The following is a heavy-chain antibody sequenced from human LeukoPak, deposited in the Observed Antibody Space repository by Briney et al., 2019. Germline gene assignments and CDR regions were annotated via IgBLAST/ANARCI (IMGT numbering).Heavy chain of an antibody. D-gene: IGHD3-10*01. J-gene: IGHJ3*02. CDR1: GFTFSDYY. V-gene: IGHV3-11*01. CDR3: ASITMVRGVPDAFDI. CDR2: ISSSGSTI. Sequence: KPGGSLRLSCAASGFTFSDYYMSWIRQAPGKGLKWVSYISSSGSTIYYADSVKGRFTISRDNAKNSLYLQMNSLRAEDTAVYYCASITMVRGVPDAFDIWGQGTMVTVSS.